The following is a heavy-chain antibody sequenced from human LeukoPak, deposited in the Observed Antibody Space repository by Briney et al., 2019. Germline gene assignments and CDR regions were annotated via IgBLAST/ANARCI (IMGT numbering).Heavy chain of an antibody. CDR2: IYYSGST. CDR3: ARVTSSWQGTYYGMDV. J-gene: IGHJ6*02. D-gene: IGHD6-13*01. Sequence: SETLSLTCTVSGGSISSYYWSWIRQPPGKGLEWIGYIYYSGSTNYNPSLKSRVTISVDTSKNQFSLKLSSVTAADTAVYYCARVTSSWQGTYYGMDVWGQGTTVTVSS. V-gene: IGHV4-59*01. CDR1: GGSISSYY.